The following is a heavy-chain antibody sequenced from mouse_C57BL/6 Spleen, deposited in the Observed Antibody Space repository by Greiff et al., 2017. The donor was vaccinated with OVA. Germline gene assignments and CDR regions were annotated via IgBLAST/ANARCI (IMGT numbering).Heavy chain of an antibody. Sequence: EVHLVESGAGLVKPGGSLKLSCAASGFTFSSYAMSWVRQTPEKRLEWVAYISSGGDYIYYADTVKGRFTISRDNARNTLYLQMSSLKSEDTAMYYCTREDYYGSSYKYFDVWGTGTTVTVSS. J-gene: IGHJ1*03. V-gene: IGHV5-9-1*02. D-gene: IGHD1-1*01. CDR2: ISSGGDYI. CDR3: TREDYYGSSYKYFDV. CDR1: GFTFSSYA.